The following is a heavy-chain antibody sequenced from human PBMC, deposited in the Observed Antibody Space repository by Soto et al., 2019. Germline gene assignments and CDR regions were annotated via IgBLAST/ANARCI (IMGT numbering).Heavy chain of an antibody. D-gene: IGHD3-3*01. Sequence: SLKVSCKASGYPFTSYAMDWVRQAPGQRLEWMGWINAGNGNPQYSQKFQGRVTITRDTSASTAYMELSSLRSEDTAVYYCARAIGPKHWHYDYDFDDWRQASLVSVTS. CDR1: GYPFTSYA. CDR3: ARAIGPKHWHYDYDFDD. J-gene: IGHJ4*02. CDR2: INAGNGNP. V-gene: IGHV1-3*01.